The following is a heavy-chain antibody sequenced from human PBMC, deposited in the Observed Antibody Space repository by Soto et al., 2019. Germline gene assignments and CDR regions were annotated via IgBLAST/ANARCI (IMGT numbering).Heavy chain of an antibody. J-gene: IGHJ4*02. V-gene: IGHV3-23*01. D-gene: IGHD2-2*01. CDR3: AKQKGVPAAPFDY. CDR2: ISGSGGST. CDR1: GFTFSSYA. Sequence: EVQLLESGGGLVQPGGSLRLSCAASGFTFSSYAMSWVRQAPGKGLEWVPTISGSGGSTYYADSVKGRFTISRDNSKHTLYLQMNSLRAEDTAVYYCAKQKGVPAAPFDYWGQGTLVTVSS.